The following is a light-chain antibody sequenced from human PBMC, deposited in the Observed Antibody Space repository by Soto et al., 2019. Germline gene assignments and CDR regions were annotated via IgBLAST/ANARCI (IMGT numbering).Light chain of an antibody. Sequence: QSVLAQPPSASGTPGQRVTISCSGSTSNVGSNLASWYQQLPGSAPKLLIYNDYERPSGVPDRFSGSKSGTSASLGISGLRSEDEADYFCAVWEDSLSGVVFGGGTKVTVL. CDR3: AVWEDSLSGVV. J-gene: IGLJ2*01. CDR2: NDY. V-gene: IGLV1-47*02. CDR1: TSNVGSNL.